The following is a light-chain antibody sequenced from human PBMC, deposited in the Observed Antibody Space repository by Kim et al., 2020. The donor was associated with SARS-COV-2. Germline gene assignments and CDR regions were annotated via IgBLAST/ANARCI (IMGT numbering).Light chain of an antibody. CDR2: LNSDGSH. V-gene: IGLV4-69*01. Sequence: QLVLTQSPSASASLGASVKLTCTLSSGHSSYAIAWHQQQPEKGPRYLMKLNSDGSHSKGDGIPDRFSGSSSGAERYLTISSLQSEDEADYYCQTEVFGGGTQLTVL. CDR3: QTEV. CDR1: SGHSSYA. J-gene: IGLJ3*02.